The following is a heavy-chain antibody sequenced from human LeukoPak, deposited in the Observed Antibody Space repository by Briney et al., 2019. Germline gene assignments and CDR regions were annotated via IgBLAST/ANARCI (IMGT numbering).Heavy chain of an antibody. CDR1: GYTFTGYY. J-gene: IGHJ4*02. CDR3: ARDSLLHTAMVPDY. CDR2: INTNSGDT. D-gene: IGHD5-18*01. Sequence: WASVKVSCKASGYTFTGYYMHWVRQAPGQGLEWIGWINTNSGDTNYAQKLQGRVTMTRDTSISTVYMELSRLRSDDTAVYYCARDSLLHTAMVPDYWGQGTLVTVSS. V-gene: IGHV1-2*02.